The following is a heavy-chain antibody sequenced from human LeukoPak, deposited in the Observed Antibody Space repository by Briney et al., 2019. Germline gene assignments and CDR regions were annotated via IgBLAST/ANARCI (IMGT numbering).Heavy chain of an antibody. D-gene: IGHD5-18*01. CDR2: IIPIFGTA. CDR3: ASLRGYSYGLERAYMDV. CDR1: GYNFSTYD. Sequence: ASVKVSCKASGYNFSTYDINWVRQAAGQGLEWMGGIIPIFGTANYAQKFQGRVTITADESTSTAYMELSSLRSEDTAVYYCASLRGYSYGLERAYMDVWGKGTTVTVSS. J-gene: IGHJ6*03. V-gene: IGHV1-69*13.